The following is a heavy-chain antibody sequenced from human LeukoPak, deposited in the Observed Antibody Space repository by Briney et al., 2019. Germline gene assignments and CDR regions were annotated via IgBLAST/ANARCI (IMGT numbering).Heavy chain of an antibody. Sequence: GGSLRLSCAASGFTFSSYTMHWVRQAPGKGLEWVAVISYDGSNKYYADSVKGRFTISRDNSKNTLYLQMNSLRAEDTAVYYCARGLHYYYYGMDVRGQGTTVTVSS. V-gene: IGHV3-30-3*01. D-gene: IGHD3-10*01. CDR2: ISYDGSNK. CDR1: GFTFSSYT. J-gene: IGHJ6*02. CDR3: ARGLHYYYYGMDV.